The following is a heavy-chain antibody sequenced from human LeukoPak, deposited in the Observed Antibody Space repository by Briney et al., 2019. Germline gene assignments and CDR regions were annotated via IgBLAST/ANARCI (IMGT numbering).Heavy chain of an antibody. CDR3: ARDLEEATVTTGDAFDI. D-gene: IGHD4-11*01. CDR1: GGSISSYY. V-gene: IGHV4-4*07. Sequence: PSETLSLTCTVSGGSISSYYWSWIRQHAGKGLEWIGRIYTSGSTNYNPSLKSRVTISVDKSKNQFSLKLSSVTAADTAVYYCARDLEEATVTTGDAFDIWGQGTMVTVSS. CDR2: IYTSGST. J-gene: IGHJ3*02.